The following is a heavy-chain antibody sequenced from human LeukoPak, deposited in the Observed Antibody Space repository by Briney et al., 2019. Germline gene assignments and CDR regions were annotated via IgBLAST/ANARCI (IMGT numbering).Heavy chain of an antibody. CDR2: IYYSGST. CDR3: ARDQLLFIRTEYFQH. V-gene: IGHV4-59*08. D-gene: IGHD2-2*01. CDR1: GGSISSYY. Sequence: PSETLSLTCTVSGGSISSYYWSWIRQPPGKGLEWIGYIYYSGSTNYNPSLKSRVTISVDTSKNQFSLKLSSVTAADTAVYYCARDQLLFIRTEYFQHWGQGTLVTVSS. J-gene: IGHJ1*01.